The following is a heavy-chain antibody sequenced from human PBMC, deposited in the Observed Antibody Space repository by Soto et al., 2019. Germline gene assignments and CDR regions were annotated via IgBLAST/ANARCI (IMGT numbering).Heavy chain of an antibody. Sequence: QVQLVQSGAEVKKPGASVQVSCKASGYTFTSYGISWVRQAPGQGLEWMGWISAYNGNTNYAKKLQGRVTMTTDTSTSTAYMELRSLRSGDTAVYYCAKTPHTGTMIAYYCGMDVWGQGTTVTVSS. D-gene: IGHD3-22*01. CDR3: AKTPHTGTMIAYYCGMDV. J-gene: IGHJ6*02. V-gene: IGHV1-18*01. CDR2: ISAYNGNT. CDR1: GYTFTSYG.